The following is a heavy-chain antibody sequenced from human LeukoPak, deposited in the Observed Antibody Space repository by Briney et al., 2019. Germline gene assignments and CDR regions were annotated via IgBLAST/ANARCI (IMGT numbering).Heavy chain of an antibody. J-gene: IGHJ4*02. CDR2: FDPEDGET. CDR3: AKERAAAGLCTD. Sequence: ASVKVSCKVLGFTLSDLSMHWVRQTPTKGLEWMGSFDPEDGETIYAQKFQGRVTMNEDTSTDTAYMELSSLRAEDTAVYYCAKERAAAGLCTDWGQGTLVTVSS. D-gene: IGHD6-13*01. CDR1: GFTLSDLS. V-gene: IGHV1-24*01.